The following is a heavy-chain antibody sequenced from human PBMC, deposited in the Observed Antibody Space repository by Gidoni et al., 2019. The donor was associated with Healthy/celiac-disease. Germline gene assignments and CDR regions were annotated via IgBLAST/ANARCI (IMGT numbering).Heavy chain of an antibody. D-gene: IGHD2-2*01. CDR2: IYYSGST. J-gene: IGHJ5*02. V-gene: IGHV4-31*03. CDR1: GGSISSGGYY. CDR3: ARAHIVVVPAARYNWFDP. Sequence: QVQLQESGPGLVKPSQTLSLTCTVSGGSISSGGYYWSWIRQHPGKGLEWIGYIYYSGSTYYNPSLKSRVTISVDTSKNQFSLKLSSVTAADTAVYYCARAHIVVVPAARYNWFDPWGQGTLVTVSS.